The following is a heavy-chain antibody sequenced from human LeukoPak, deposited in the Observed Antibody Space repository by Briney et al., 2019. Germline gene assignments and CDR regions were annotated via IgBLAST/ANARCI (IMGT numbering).Heavy chain of an antibody. J-gene: IGHJ4*02. V-gene: IGHV3-21*01. Sequence: GGSLRLSCVVSGFSFSSYSMNWVRQAPGKGLEWVSTISSGTGSYIYYADSVRGRFTISRDNAKNSLYLQMNSLRAEDTGVYYCARCSGVFGNSDYWGQGTLVTVSS. CDR1: GFSFSSYS. CDR2: ISSGTGSYI. CDR3: ARCSGVFGNSDY. D-gene: IGHD4-23*01.